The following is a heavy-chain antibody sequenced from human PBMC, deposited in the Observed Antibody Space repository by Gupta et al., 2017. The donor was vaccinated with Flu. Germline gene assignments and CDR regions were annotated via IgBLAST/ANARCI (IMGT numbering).Heavy chain of an antibody. J-gene: IGHJ4*02. CDR2: ILHSGSS. D-gene: IGHD5-18*01. Sequence: VRLQESGPGLLKPSETLSLTCNVSNDSITNYYWNWIRQAPGKGLEWSGYILHSGSSNYNPALRERVTMSVDTSKNHVALKLRSVTPEETAIYYCARDRGYSYGYYFDDGGQGTLVTVSS. CDR3: ARDRGYSYGYYFDD. CDR1: NDSITNYY. V-gene: IGHV4-59*01.